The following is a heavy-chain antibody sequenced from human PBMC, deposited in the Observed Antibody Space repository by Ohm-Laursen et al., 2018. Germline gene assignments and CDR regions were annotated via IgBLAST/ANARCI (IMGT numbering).Heavy chain of an antibody. CDR3: ANLNSYGGFIDY. CDR2: ISGSGGST. V-gene: IGHV3-23*01. Sequence: SLRLSCAAPGFTFSSYAMSWVRQAPGKGLEWVSAISGSGGSTYYADSVRGRFTISRDNSKNTLYLQMNSLRAEDTAVYYCANLNSYGGFIDYWGQGTLVTVSS. J-gene: IGHJ4*02. CDR1: GFTFSSYA. D-gene: IGHD5-18*01.